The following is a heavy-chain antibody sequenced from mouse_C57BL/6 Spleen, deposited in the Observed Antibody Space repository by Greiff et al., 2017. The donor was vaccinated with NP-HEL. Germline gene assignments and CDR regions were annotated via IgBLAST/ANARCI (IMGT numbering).Heavy chain of an antibody. V-gene: IGHV1-76*01. J-gene: IGHJ4*01. Sequence: QVQLKQSGAELVRPGASVKLSCKASGYTFTDYYINWVKQRPGQGLEWIARIYPGSGNTYYNEKFKGKATLTAEKSSSTAYMQLSSLTSEDSAVYFCARAGYDYDHYAMDYWGQGTSVTVSS. CDR2: IYPGSGNT. CDR3: ARAGYDYDHYAMDY. CDR1: GYTFTDYY. D-gene: IGHD2-4*01.